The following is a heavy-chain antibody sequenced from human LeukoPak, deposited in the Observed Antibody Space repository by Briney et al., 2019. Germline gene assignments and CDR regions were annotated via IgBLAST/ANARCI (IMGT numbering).Heavy chain of an antibody. V-gene: IGHV3-7*03. J-gene: IGHJ4*02. D-gene: IGHD1-26*01. CDR3: ASVSGSYWGGYYFDY. Sequence: PGGSPRPSCAASGFTFSSYWMSWVRQAPGKGLEWVANIRQDGSEKHYVDSVKGRFTISRDNAENSLYLQMNSLRAEDAAVYYCASVSGSYWGGYYFDYWGQGTLVTVSS. CDR2: IRQDGSEK. CDR1: GFTFSSYW.